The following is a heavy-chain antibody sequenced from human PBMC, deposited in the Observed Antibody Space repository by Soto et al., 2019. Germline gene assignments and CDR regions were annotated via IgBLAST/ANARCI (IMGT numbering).Heavy chain of an antibody. Sequence: EVQLVESGGGLVQPGGSLRLSCAASGFTVNTYEMNWVRQAPGKGLEWVSYISSSDSTIYYVDSVKGRFTISRDNAQNSLYLQMNSLRAEDTAVYYCARDPYSSSFFSYFDYWGQGTLVTVSS. CDR2: ISSSDSTI. CDR3: ARDPYSSSFFSYFDY. D-gene: IGHD6-6*01. V-gene: IGHV3-48*03. J-gene: IGHJ4*02. CDR1: GFTVNTYE.